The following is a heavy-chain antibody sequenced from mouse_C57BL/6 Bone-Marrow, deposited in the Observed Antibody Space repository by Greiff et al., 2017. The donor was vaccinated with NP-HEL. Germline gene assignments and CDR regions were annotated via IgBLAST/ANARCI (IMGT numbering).Heavy chain of an antibody. V-gene: IGHV5-4*01. D-gene: IGHD2-4*01. CDR2: ISDGGGYT. CDR1: GFTFSSYA. CDR3: ARDFPIYYDYDVGFAY. Sequence: EVNVVESGGGLVKPGGSLKLSCAASGFTFSSYAMSWVRQTPEKRLEWVATISDGGGYTYYPDNVKGRFTISRDNAKNNLYLQMSQLTSEDTAMYYCARDFPIYYDYDVGFAYWGQGTLVTVSA. J-gene: IGHJ3*01.